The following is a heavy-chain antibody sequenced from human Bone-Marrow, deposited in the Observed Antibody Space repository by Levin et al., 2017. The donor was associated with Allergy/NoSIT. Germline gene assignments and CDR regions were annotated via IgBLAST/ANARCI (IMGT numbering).Heavy chain of an antibody. D-gene: IGHD3-16*02. Sequence: GESLKISCVASGFSFNNYDMHWVRQAPGKGPEWVAQISYDGGKKDYVDSVKGRFTVSRDKSRDTLYLQMDSLRPEDTALYYCAKRPDPDDWGNARYSWCAPWGQGTRVTVSS. CDR2: ISYDGGKK. CDR3: AKRPDPDDWGNARYSWCAP. J-gene: IGHJ5*02. V-gene: IGHV3-30*18. CDR1: GFSFNNYD.